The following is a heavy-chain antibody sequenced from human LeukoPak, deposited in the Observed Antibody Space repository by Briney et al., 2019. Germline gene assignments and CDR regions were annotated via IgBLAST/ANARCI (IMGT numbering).Heavy chain of an antibody. Sequence: PGGSLRLSCAASGFTFGSYGMHWVRQAPGKGLEWVAVISYGGSNKYYADSVKGRFTISRDNSKNTLYLQMNSLRAEDTAVYYCAKDSLLGYCSSTSCYGGAFDIWGQGTMVTVSS. D-gene: IGHD2-2*01. V-gene: IGHV3-30*18. CDR1: GFTFGSYG. CDR3: AKDSLLGYCSSTSCYGGAFDI. CDR2: ISYGGSNK. J-gene: IGHJ3*02.